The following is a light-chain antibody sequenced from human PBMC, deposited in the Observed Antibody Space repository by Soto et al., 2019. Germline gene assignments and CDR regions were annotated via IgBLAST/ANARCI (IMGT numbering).Light chain of an antibody. Sequence: DIQMTQSPSSLSASVGDRVAITCLASQSISTYLNWYQQKPGKAPKVLIYAASNLQSGVPPRFSGSGSGTDFTLTISSLQPEDVATYFCQQSYRTPITVGQGTRLEI. CDR2: AAS. V-gene: IGKV1-39*01. CDR1: QSISTY. CDR3: QQSYRTPIT. J-gene: IGKJ5*01.